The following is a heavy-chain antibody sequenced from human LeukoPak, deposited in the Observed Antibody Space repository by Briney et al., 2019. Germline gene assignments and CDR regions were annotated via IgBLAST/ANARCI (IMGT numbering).Heavy chain of an antibody. D-gene: IGHD6-19*01. V-gene: IGHV1-2*02. J-gene: IGHJ4*02. CDR3: ARLAVAGTFDY. CDR2: INPNSGDT. CDR1: GYTFTGYY. Sequence: ASVKVSCKASGYTFTGYYMHWVRLAPGQGLEWMGWINPNSGDTHFAQNFQGRVSMTSDTSISTAYMDLSRLSSDDTAVYYCARLAVAGTFDYRGQGTLVTVSS.